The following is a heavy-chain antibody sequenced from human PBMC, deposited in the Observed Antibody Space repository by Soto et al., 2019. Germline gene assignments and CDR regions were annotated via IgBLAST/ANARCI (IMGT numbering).Heavy chain of an antibody. CDR3: AGGRDTVGRGVMNWFDP. D-gene: IGHD3-10*01. J-gene: IGHJ5*02. CDR1: GGSFSGYY. CDR2: IDQSGCA. V-gene: IGHV4-34*01. Sequence: QVQLQQWGAGLLKSSETLSLTCAVYGGSFSGYYWNWLRQPPGEGLEWIGKIDQSGCANYNPSLKSRVTMSVDTSRSQFSLKLTSVTAMDTAMYYCAGGRDTVGRGVMNWFDPWGQGTLVTVSS.